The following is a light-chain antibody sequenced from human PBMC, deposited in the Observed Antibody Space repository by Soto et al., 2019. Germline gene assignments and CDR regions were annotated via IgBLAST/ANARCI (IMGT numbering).Light chain of an antibody. CDR2: EVS. V-gene: IGLV2-14*01. J-gene: IGLJ2*01. CDR1: RSNVGGYNY. Sequence: QSALTQPASVSGSPGQWITISCTGTRSNVGGYNYVSWYQQHPGKAPKLMIYEVSNRPSGVSNRFSGSKSGNSASLTISGLQAEDEADYYCRSYTSSMIDVVVGAGTKVTVL. CDR3: RSYTSSMIDVV.